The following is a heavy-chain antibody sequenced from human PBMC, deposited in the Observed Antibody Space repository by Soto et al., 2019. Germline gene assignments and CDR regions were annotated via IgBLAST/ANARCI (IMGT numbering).Heavy chain of an antibody. CDR3: TRPNSYGVTFHYYYGMDV. CDR2: IIPMFGT. J-gene: IGHJ6*02. Sequence: QVQLVQSGAEVKRPGSSVKVSCEASGGTFNNYAITWVRHAPGQGLEWMGGIIPMFGTNYAQKFQDRVTIAADESTGKAYMELSGLRSEDTAVYFCTRPNSYGVTFHYYYGMDVWGQGTTVTVSS. D-gene: IGHD3-10*01. V-gene: IGHV1-69*01. CDR1: GGTFNNYA.